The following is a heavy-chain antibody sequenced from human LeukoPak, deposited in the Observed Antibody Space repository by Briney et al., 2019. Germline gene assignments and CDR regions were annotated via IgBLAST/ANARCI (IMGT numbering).Heavy chain of an antibody. CDR1: GFTFSSYA. CDR2: ISYAGSNK. Sequence: PGGSLRLSCAASGFTFSSYAVHWVRQAPGKGLEWVAVISYAGSNKYYADSVKGRFTISRDNSKNTLYLQMNSLRAEDTAVYYCASTSGVDLMVRRVIITAPFDYWGQGTLVTVSA. CDR3: ASTSGVDLMVRRVIITAPFDY. D-gene: IGHD3-10*01. J-gene: IGHJ4*02. V-gene: IGHV3-30*04.